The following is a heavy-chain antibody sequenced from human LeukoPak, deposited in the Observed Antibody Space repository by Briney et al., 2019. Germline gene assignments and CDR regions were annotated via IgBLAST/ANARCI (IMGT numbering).Heavy chain of an antibody. CDR1: GGSFSGYY. CDR2: INHSGST. Sequence: PSETLSLTCAVYGGSFSGYYWSWIRQPPGKGLEWIGEINHSGSTNYNPSLKSRVTISVDTSKNQFSLKLSSVTAADTAVYYCARLSGRPGHNWFDPWGQGTLVTVSS. D-gene: IGHD1-26*01. J-gene: IGHJ5*02. CDR3: ARLSGRPGHNWFDP. V-gene: IGHV4-34*01.